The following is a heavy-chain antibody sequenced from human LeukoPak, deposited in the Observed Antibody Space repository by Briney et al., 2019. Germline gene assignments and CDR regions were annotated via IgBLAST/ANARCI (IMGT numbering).Heavy chain of an antibody. V-gene: IGHV4-59*01. Sequence: PSETLSLTCTVSGGSISGYYWSWIRQPPGKGLEWIGYIYYRGSTNYNPSLKSRVTISVDTSKYQFSLKLSSVTAADTAVYYCAREWRTEGSFDYWGQGTLVTVSS. D-gene: IGHD1-14*01. CDR2: IYYRGST. CDR1: GGSISGYY. CDR3: AREWRTEGSFDY. J-gene: IGHJ4*02.